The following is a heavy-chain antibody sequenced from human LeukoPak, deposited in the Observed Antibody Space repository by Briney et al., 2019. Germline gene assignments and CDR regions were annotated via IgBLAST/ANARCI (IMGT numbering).Heavy chain of an antibody. CDR3: ARLKIRDGAYYYDFWSAYHYYFDY. J-gene: IGHJ4*02. D-gene: IGHD3-3*01. CDR1: GGSFSGYY. CDR2: INHSGST. Sequence: SETLSLTCAVYGGSFSGYYWSWIRQPPGKGLEWIGEINHSGSTNYNPSLKSRVTISVDTSKNQFSLKLSSVTAADTAVYYCARLKIRDGAYYYDFWSAYHYYFDYWGQGTLVTVSS. V-gene: IGHV4-34*01.